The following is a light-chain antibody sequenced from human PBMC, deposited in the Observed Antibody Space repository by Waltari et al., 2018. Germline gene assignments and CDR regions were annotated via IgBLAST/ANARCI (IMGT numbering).Light chain of an antibody. Sequence: EIVLTQSPGTLSLPPGERATLPCWTSQSVGRTLAWYQQKPGQPPRLLIYGASIRATGIPDRFSGSGSGTDFSLTISRLEPEDFAVYYCQHYVRLPVTFGQGTKVEI. CDR3: QHYVRLPVT. CDR2: GAS. CDR1: QSVGRT. J-gene: IGKJ1*01. V-gene: IGKV3-20*01.